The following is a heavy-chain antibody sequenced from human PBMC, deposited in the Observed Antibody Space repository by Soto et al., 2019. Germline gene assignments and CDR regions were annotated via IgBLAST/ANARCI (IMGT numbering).Heavy chain of an antibody. V-gene: IGHV3-23*01. CDR3: AKIAYYDILTGSRKYNWFDP. Sequence: PGGSLRLSCAASGFTFSNYAMNWVRQAQGKGLEWVSAISGSGGSTYYADSVKGRFTISRDNSKNTLYLQMNSLRAEDTAVYYCAKIAYYDILTGSRKYNWFDPWGQGTLVTVSS. CDR2: ISGSGGST. CDR1: GFTFSNYA. J-gene: IGHJ5*02. D-gene: IGHD3-9*01.